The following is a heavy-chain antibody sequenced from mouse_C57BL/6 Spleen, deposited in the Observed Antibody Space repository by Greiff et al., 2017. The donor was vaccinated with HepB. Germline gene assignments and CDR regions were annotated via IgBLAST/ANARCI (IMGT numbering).Heavy chain of an antibody. D-gene: IGHD2-2*01. V-gene: IGHV3-6*01. CDR3: ASIYYGSRFAY. CDR2: ISYDGSN. Sequence: EVQLVESGPGLVKPSQSLSLTCSVTGYSITSGYYWNWIRQFPGNKLEWMGYISYDGSNNYNPSLKNRISITRDTSKNQFFLKLNSVTTEDTATYYCASIYYGSRFAYWGQGTLVTVSA. CDR1: GYSITSGYY. J-gene: IGHJ3*01.